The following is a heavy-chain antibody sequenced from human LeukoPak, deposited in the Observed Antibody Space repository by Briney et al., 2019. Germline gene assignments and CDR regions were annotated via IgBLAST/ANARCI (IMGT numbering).Heavy chain of an antibody. Sequence: ASVKVSCKASGYTFTSYGISWVRQAPGQGLEWMGWISAYNGNTNYAQKLQGRVTMTTDTSTSTAYMELRSLRSDDTAVYYCAGFRPGYDFRPYGMDVWGQGTTVTVSS. J-gene: IGHJ6*02. CDR3: AGFRPGYDFRPYGMDV. V-gene: IGHV1-18*01. D-gene: IGHD3-3*01. CDR2: ISAYNGNT. CDR1: GYTFTSYG.